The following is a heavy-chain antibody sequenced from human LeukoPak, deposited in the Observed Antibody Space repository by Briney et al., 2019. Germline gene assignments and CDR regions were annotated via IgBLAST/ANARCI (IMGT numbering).Heavy chain of an antibody. D-gene: IGHD3-10*01. J-gene: IGHJ3*02. CDR2: ISAYNGNT. V-gene: IGHV1-18*01. CDR1: GYTFTSYG. Sequence: ASVKVSCKAPGYTFTSYGISWVRQAPGQGLEWMGWISAYNGNTNYAQKLQGRVTMTTDTSTSTAYMELRSLRSDDTAVYYCARDMELPRFDAFDIWGQGTMVTVSS. CDR3: ARDMELPRFDAFDI.